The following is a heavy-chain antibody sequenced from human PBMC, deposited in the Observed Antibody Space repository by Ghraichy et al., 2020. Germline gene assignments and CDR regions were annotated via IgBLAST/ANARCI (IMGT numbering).Heavy chain of an antibody. Sequence: GESLNISCKGSGYIFSDDSFAWVRQVPGQGLEWMGIIFPGDSDTTYSPSFQGQVTISVDKSISTSYLRWDSLKASDTAIYFCARALFKYRFAYWGQGTLGTVSS. CDR3: ARALFKYRFAY. CDR2: IFPGDSDT. CDR1: GYIFSDDS. V-gene: IGHV5-51*01. D-gene: IGHD2/OR15-2a*01. J-gene: IGHJ4*02.